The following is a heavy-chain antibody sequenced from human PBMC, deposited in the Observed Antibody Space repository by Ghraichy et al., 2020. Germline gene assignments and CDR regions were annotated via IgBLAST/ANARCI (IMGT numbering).Heavy chain of an antibody. CDR1: GGSISSYY. V-gene: IGHV4-59*01. D-gene: IGHD5-18*01. CDR2: IYYSGST. CDR3: ARGGGYSYGYVPYFDY. J-gene: IGHJ4*02. Sequence: SETLSLTCTVSGGSISSYYWSWIRQPPGKGLEWIGYIYYSGSTNYNPSLKSRVTISVDTSKNQFSLKLSSVTAADTAVYYCARGGGYSYGYVPYFDYWGQGTLVTVSS.